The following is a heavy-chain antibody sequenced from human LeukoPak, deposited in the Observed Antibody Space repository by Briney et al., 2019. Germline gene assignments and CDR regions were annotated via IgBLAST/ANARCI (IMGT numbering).Heavy chain of an antibody. CDR1: GGSISSSSYY. D-gene: IGHD6-25*01. J-gene: IGHJ4*02. Sequence: SETLSLTCTVSGGSISSSSYYWGWIRQPPGKGLEWIGSIYYSGSTYYNPSLKSRVTISVDTSKNQFSLKLSSVTAADTAVYYCARESPSGSWAEGSGYFDYWGQGTLVTVSS. CDR2: IYYSGST. CDR3: ARESPSGSWAEGSGYFDY. V-gene: IGHV4-39*07.